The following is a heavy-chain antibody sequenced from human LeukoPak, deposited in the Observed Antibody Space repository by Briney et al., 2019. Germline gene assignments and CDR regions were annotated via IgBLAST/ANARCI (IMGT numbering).Heavy chain of an antibody. D-gene: IGHD2-15*01. J-gene: IGHJ4*02. CDR1: GFTFSDYY. Sequence: GGSLRLSCAASGFTFSDYYMSWIRQAPGRGLEWVSYISSSGSTIYYADSVKGRFTISRDNAKNSLYLQMNSLRAEDTAVYYCVVARAPRLYFDYWGQGTLVTVSS. CDR2: ISSSGSTI. V-gene: IGHV3-11*01. CDR3: VVARAPRLYFDY.